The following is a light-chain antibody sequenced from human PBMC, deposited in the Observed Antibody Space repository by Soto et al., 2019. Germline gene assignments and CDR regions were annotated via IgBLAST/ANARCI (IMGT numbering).Light chain of an antibody. J-gene: IGKJ4*01. CDR3: QQYNNWPFLLT. CDR1: QSVNNH. CDR2: EAS. V-gene: IGKV3-11*01. Sequence: EIVLTQSPATVSLSPGERATLSCRASQSVNNHLAWYQQKPGQAPRLLIYEASNRATGIPARFSGSGSGTAFTPTISSLEPEDFAVYYCQQYNNWPFLLTFGGGTKVEIK.